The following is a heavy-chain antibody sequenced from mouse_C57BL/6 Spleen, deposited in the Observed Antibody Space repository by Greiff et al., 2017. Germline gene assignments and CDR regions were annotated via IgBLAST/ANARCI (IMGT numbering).Heavy chain of an antibody. J-gene: IGHJ4*01. Sequence: QVQLQQPGAELVKPGASVKMSCKASGYTFTSYWITWVKQRPGQGLEWIGDIYPGSGSTNYNEKFKSKATLTVDTSSSTAYMQLSSLTSEDSAVYYCARRPLYYGSSPYAMDYWGQGTSVTVSS. CDR3: ARRPLYYGSSPYAMDY. V-gene: IGHV1-55*01. D-gene: IGHD1-1*01. CDR2: IYPGSGST. CDR1: GYTFTSYW.